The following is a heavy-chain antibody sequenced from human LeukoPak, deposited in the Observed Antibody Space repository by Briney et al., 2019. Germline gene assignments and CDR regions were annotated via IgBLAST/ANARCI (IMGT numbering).Heavy chain of an antibody. D-gene: IGHD3-22*01. CDR1: GFTFSSSW. CDR3: ATLHYYDSSGYYY. V-gene: IGHV3-7*03. J-gene: IGHJ4*02. CDR2: IKQDGSEK. Sequence: GGSLRLSCAASGFTFSSSWMSWVRQAPGKGLEWVANIKQDGSEKNYVDSVKGRFTISRDNAKNSMYLQMNSLRAEDTAVYYCATLHYYDSSGYYYWGQGTLVTVSS.